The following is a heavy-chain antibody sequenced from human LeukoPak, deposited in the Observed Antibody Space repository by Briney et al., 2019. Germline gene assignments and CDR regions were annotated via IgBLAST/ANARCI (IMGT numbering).Heavy chain of an antibody. V-gene: IGHV3-30*03. Sequence: QSGGSLRLSCAASGFTFSSYGMHWVRQAPGKGLEWVAVISYDGSNKYYADSVKGRFTISRDNSKNTLYLQMNSLRAEDTAVYYCARALYNVGWYPDYFDYWGQGTLVTVSS. D-gene: IGHD6-19*01. CDR3: ARALYNVGWYPDYFDY. CDR2: ISYDGSNK. CDR1: GFTFSSYG. J-gene: IGHJ4*02.